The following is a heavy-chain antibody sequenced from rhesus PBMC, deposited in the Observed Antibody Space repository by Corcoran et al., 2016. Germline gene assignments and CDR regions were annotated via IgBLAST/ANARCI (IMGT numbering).Heavy chain of an antibody. D-gene: IGHD6-31*01. CDR1: GYTFTDYY. J-gene: IGHJ4*01. V-gene: IGHV1-111*02. Sequence: EVQLVQSGAEVKKPGASVKIPCKASGYTFTDYYLPWVRQAPGKGLEWMGRVDPEDGEAIHAQKFQDRVTITADTSTDTAYMELSSLRSEDTAVYYCATGGYSSGWLDYWGQGVLVTVSS. CDR3: ATGGYSSGWLDY. CDR2: VDPEDGEA.